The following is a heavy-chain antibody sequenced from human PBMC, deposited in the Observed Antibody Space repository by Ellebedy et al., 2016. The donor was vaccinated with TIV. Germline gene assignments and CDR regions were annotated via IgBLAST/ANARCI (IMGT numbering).Heavy chain of an antibody. CDR1: GFTVSSNY. J-gene: IGHJ6*02. CDR2: IYSGGST. Sequence: GGSLRLSXAASGFTVSSNYMSWVRQAPGKGLEWVSVIYSGGSTYYADSVKGRFTISRDNSKNTLYLQMNSLRAEDTAVYYCARDIKYQLLQYYYGMDVWGQGTLVTVSS. V-gene: IGHV3-53*01. CDR3: ARDIKYQLLQYYYGMDV. D-gene: IGHD2-2*01.